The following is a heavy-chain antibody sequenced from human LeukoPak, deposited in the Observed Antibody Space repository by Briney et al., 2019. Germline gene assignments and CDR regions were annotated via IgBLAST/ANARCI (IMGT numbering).Heavy chain of an antibody. CDR3: AISHCGNDYCYKDG. J-gene: IGHJ6*03. CDR1: GLTLSSNY. D-gene: IGHD1-1*01. V-gene: IGHV3-66*02. CDR2: IYSGGTT. Sequence: GGSLCLSCAASGLTLSSNYMSWVRQAPGKGLEWVSVIYSGGTTYYTDSAKGRFTISRDNSQNTLYLLMTSPCAPGTPAYYFAISHCGNDYCYKDGWGKGTTVTVSS.